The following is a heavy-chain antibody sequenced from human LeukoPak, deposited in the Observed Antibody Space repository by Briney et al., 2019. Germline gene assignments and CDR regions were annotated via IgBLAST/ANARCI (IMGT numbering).Heavy chain of an antibody. D-gene: IGHD2-15*01. Sequence: PAETLSLPCTVSGGSIISYYWSGIRQPAGKGREGIGRIYTSGSTNFNRSLKSPVTISVDKSKNQFSLQLSSVPAADTAAYYCARVRGGSLDYWGQGTVVTVSS. CDR3: ARVRGGSLDY. CDR1: GGSIISYY. J-gene: IGHJ4*02. V-gene: IGHV4-4*07. CDR2: IYTSGST.